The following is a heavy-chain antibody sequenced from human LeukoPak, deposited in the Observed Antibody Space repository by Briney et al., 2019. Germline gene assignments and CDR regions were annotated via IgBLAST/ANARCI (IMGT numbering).Heavy chain of an antibody. CDR1: GFIYNRYG. CDR3: AKGVGLGGMDV. CDR2: ISYDGRNE. Sequence: GGSLRLSCAASGFIYNRYGMHWVRQAPGKGLEWVAVISYDGRNEYYTDSVRGRFTISRDNSKNTVYLQMSSLRTEDTAVYYCAKGVGLGGMDVWGQGTTVIVAS. V-gene: IGHV3-30*18. D-gene: IGHD1-26*01. J-gene: IGHJ6*02.